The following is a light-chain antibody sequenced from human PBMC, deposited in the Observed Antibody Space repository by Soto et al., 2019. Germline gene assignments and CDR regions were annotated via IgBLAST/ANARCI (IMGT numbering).Light chain of an antibody. CDR3: SSYTGTSTRDV. Sequence: QSVMTQPASVSGSPGLSITISCTVSSSDVGGYKFVSWYQQYPGKTPKLMIYEVSNRPSGASIRFSGSKSGNTASLTISGLQAEDEADYYCSSYTGTSTRDVFGTGTKGTGL. J-gene: IGLJ1*01. CDR2: EVS. CDR1: SSDVGGYKF. V-gene: IGLV2-14*01.